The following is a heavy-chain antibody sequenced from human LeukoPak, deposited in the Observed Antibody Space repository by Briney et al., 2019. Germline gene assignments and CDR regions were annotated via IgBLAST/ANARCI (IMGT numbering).Heavy chain of an antibody. J-gene: IGHJ4*02. V-gene: IGHV4-31*03. CDR1: GGSISSSGYY. Sequence: SETLSLTCTVSGGSISSSGYYWSWIRQRPGKGLEWVGYIYYNGNTYYNPSLKSRIAISVDTSENQFSLRLTSMTAADTAVYYCARDGGTVTHFDYWGQGTLVTVSS. CDR2: IYYNGNT. D-gene: IGHD4-17*01. CDR3: ARDGGTVTHFDY.